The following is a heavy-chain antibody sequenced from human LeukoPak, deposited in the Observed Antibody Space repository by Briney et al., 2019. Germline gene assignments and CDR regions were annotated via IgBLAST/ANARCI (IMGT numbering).Heavy chain of an antibody. CDR1: GGSISSYY. Sequence: SETLSLTCTVSGGSISSYYWSWIRQPPGKGLEWIGYIYSSGSANYNPSLKSRITISVDTSKNQFSLKLSSVTAADTAVYYCARFAYCGGHCWYYFDYWGQGSLVTVSS. V-gene: IGHV4-59*01. J-gene: IGHJ4*02. CDR3: ARFAYCGGHCWYYFDY. D-gene: IGHD2-21*02. CDR2: IYSSGSA.